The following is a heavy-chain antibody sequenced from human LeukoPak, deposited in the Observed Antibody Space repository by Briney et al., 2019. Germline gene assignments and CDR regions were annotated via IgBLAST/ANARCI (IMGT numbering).Heavy chain of an antibody. V-gene: IGHV4-59*11. D-gene: IGHD2-15*01. CDR2: IYYSGST. Sequence: SETLSLTCTVSGGSISSHYWSWIRQPPGKGLEWIGYIYYSGSTNYNPSLKSRVTISVDTSKNQFSLKLSSVTAADTAVYYCASWSRRLLAFDYWAREPWSPSPQ. CDR1: GGSISSHY. J-gene: IGHJ4*02. CDR3: ASWSRRLLAFDY.